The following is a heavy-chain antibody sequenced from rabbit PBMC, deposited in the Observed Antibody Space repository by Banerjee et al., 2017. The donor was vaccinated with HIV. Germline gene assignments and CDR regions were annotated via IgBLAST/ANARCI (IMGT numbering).Heavy chain of an antibody. CDR2: IATGSGTT. V-gene: IGHV1S45*01. CDR3: ASGYSDIYFSL. CDR1: GFSFSSGYY. J-gene: IGHJ4*01. D-gene: IGHD1-1*01. Sequence: QEQLEESGGGLVKPGGTLTLTCKASGFSFSSGYYMSWVRQAPGKGLEWIGCIATGSGTTWYASWAKGRFTISKTSSTTVTLQMTSLTAADTATYFCASGYSDIYFSLWGPGTLVNVS.